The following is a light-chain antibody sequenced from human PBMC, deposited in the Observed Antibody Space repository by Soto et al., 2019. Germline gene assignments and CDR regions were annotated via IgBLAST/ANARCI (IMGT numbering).Light chain of an antibody. J-gene: IGKJ1*01. CDR1: QSLSSNY. CDR3: QQYDTFPRT. CDR2: GAS. V-gene: IGKV3-20*01. Sequence: DIVLTQSPGTLSLSPGDRATLSCSASQSLSSNYLAWYQQKPGQGPRLLIYGASRRATDIPDRFSGSGSGTDFALPITRMEPADFAVYFCQQYDTFPRTFGQGTKVEIQ.